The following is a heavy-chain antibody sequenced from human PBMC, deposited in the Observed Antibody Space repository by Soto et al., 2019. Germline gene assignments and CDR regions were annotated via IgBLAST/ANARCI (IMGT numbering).Heavy chain of an antibody. CDR2: IKQDGSGK. V-gene: IGHV3-7*01. Sequence: GGSLRLSCAASGFTFSSYWMSWVRQAPGKGLEWVANIKQDGSGKYYVDSVKGRFTISRDNAKNSLYLQMNSLRAEDTAVYYCARLYDYIWGSYRYTHYYYMDVWGKGTTVTVSS. D-gene: IGHD3-16*02. J-gene: IGHJ6*03. CDR1: GFTFSSYW. CDR3: ARLYDYIWGSYRYTHYYYMDV.